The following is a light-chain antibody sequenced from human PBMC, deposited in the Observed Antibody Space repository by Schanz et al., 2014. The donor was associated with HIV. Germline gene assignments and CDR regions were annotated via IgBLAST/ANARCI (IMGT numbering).Light chain of an antibody. Sequence: DIQMTQSPSTLSASVGDRVTITCRASQSISSWLAWYQQKPGKAPKLLIYKASNLESGVPSRFSGSGSGTEFTLTISSLQPDDFATYYCQQYDTSSWTFGLGTKV. J-gene: IGKJ1*01. CDR2: KAS. CDR3: QQYDTSSWT. V-gene: IGKV1-5*03. CDR1: QSISSW.